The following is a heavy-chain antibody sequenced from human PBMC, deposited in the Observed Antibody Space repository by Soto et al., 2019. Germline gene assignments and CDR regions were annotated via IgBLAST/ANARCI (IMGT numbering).Heavy chain of an antibody. Sequence: QVHLQESGPGLVKPSETLSLTCAISGGSTSSSDWWTWVRQPPGEGLEWIGEIHRAGVTNYNSSLKSRLTISLDHSRNHFSLSLTSVTAADAAVYFCAGRPEIHPRWGQRILVPVSS. CDR3: AGRPEIHPR. V-gene: IGHV4-4*02. CDR2: IHRAGVT. J-gene: IGHJ4*02. D-gene: IGHD1-26*01. CDR1: GGSTSSSDW.